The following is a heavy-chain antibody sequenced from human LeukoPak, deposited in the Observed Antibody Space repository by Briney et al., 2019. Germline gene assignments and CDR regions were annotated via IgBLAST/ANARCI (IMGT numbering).Heavy chain of an antibody. J-gene: IGHJ6*03. CDR1: GFTFSSYS. CDR2: ISSSSSYI. CDR3: ARVDSDAYYYYYMDV. Sequence: GGSLRLSCAASGFTFSSYSMNWVRQAPGKGLEWVSSISSSSSYIYYADSVKGRFTISRDNAKNSLYLQMNSLRAEDTAVYYCARVDSDAYYYYYMDVWGKGTTVTVSS. D-gene: IGHD3-3*01. V-gene: IGHV3-21*01.